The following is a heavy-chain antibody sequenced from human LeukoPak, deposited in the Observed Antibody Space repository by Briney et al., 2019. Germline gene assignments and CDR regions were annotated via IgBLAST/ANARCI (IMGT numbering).Heavy chain of an antibody. J-gene: IGHJ4*02. CDR3: ARGYSSSDY. CDR2: IKQDGSEK. CDR1: GFTFGNHV. V-gene: IGHV3-7*04. Sequence: GGSLRLSCAASGFTFGNHVMHWVRQAPGKGLEWVANIKQDGSEKYYVDSVKGRFTISRDNAKNSLYLQMNSLRAEDTAVYYCARGYSSSDYWGQGTLVTVSS. D-gene: IGHD6-6*01.